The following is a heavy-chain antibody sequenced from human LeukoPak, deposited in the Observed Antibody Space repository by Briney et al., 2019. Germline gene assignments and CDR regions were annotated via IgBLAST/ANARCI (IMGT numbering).Heavy chain of an antibody. CDR1: GGSISSDSYY. D-gene: IGHD5/OR15-5a*01. CDR3: ARRVSKSGRYDY. J-gene: IGHJ4*02. CDR2: IYYSGST. V-gene: IGHV4-39*01. Sequence: SETLSLTCTASGGSISSDSYYWGGIRQPPGKGLEWIGDIYYSGSTYYNPSLKSRVTISVDTSKNQFSLKLSSVTAADTAVFYRARRVSKSGRYDYWGQGTLVTVSS.